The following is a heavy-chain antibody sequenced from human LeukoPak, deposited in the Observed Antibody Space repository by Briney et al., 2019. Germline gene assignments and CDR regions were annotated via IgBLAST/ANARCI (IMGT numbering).Heavy chain of an antibody. CDR1: GGTFSSHA. V-gene: IGHV1-69*13. Sequence: ASVKVSCKASGGTFSSHAISWVRQAPGQGLEWMGGIIPIFGTANYAQKFQGRVTITADESTSTAYMELSSLRSEDTAVYYCARVSGNYYYGMDVWGQGTTVTVSS. CDR2: IIPIFGTA. D-gene: IGHD1-20*01. CDR3: ARVSGNYYYGMDV. J-gene: IGHJ6*02.